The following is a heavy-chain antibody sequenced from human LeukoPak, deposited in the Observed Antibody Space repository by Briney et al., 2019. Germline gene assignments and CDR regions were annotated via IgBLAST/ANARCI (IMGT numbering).Heavy chain of an antibody. J-gene: IGHJ3*02. Sequence: GGSLRLSRVASGFTFSTYAIHWVRQAPGKGLEWVAVVSKDGNTKYYADSVKGRFTISRDNSKNTLYLQMNSLRAEDTSVYYCARGIQPPKYYGSGSDTFDIWGQGTMVTVSS. D-gene: IGHD3-10*01. CDR1: GFTFSTYA. V-gene: IGHV3-30*04. CDR3: ARGIQPPKYYGSGSDTFDI. CDR2: VSKDGNTK.